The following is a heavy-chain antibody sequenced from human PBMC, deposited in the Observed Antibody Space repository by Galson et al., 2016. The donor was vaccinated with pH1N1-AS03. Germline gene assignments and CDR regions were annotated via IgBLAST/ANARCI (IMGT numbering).Heavy chain of an antibody. CDR3: ARKPTGSMVVTIGVGYFDS. Sequence: PALVKPTQTLTLTCDFSGFSLNTNGVGVGWIRQPPGKPLEWLALIYWNSEKRYNPFLKGRLTITKDTSKNQVVLTMTNMAPGDTATYFCARKPTGSMVVTIGVGYFDSWGRGTLVAVSS. D-gene: IGHD2-21*02. V-gene: IGHV2-5*01. CDR2: IYWNSEK. CDR1: GFSLNTNGVG. J-gene: IGHJ2*01.